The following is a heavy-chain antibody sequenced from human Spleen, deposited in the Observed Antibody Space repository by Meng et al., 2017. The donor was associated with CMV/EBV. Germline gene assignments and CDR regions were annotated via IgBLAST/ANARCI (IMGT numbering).Heavy chain of an antibody. CDR3: ARVGSVLLWFGELLNWFDP. D-gene: IGHD3-10*01. Sequence: SSSRYYWGWSRQPPGKGLEWIGSSYYSGSTYYNPSLKSRVTISVDTSKNQFSLKLSSVTAADTAVYYCARVGSVLLWFGELLNWFDPWGQGILVTVSS. J-gene: IGHJ5*02. CDR2: SYYSGST. V-gene: IGHV4-39*07. CDR1: SSSRYY.